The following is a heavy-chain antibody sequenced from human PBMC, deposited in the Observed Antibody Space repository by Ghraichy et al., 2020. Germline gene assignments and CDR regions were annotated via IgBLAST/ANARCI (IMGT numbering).Heavy chain of an antibody. CDR1: GGSITGYY. J-gene: IGHJ2*01. CDR2: MYNTATT. Sequence: SETLSLTCTVSGGSITGYYWNWIRQPPGKGLEWITYMYNTATTNYNPSLKSRVTISLDTSKNQFSLQLTSVTAADTAVYYCARITKVAQPLYYYFGPWGRGTLVTVSS. D-gene: IGHD3-10*01. CDR3: ARITKVAQPLYYYFGP. V-gene: IGHV4-59*01.